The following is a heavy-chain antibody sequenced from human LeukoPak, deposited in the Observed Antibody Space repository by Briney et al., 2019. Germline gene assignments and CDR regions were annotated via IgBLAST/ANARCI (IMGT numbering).Heavy chain of an antibody. Sequence: PGGSLRLSCAASGFTVSSNYMSWVRQAPGKGLEWVSVIYSGGSTYYADSVKGRFTISRDNSKNTLYLQMNSLRAEDTAVYYCARAGDSSGWSPVFDYWGQGTLVTVSS. V-gene: IGHV3-53*01. CDR3: ARAGDSSGWSPVFDY. D-gene: IGHD6-19*01. CDR2: IYSGGST. J-gene: IGHJ4*02. CDR1: GFTVSSNY.